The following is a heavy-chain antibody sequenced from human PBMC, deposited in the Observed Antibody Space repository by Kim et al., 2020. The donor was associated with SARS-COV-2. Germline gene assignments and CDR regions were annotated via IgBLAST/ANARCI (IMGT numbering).Heavy chain of an antibody. CDR1: GGSISSYY. CDR2: VSYSGSA. V-gene: IGHV4-59*13. J-gene: IGHJ6*01. CDR3: SREKRDYDFWSGYRYNSYG. Sequence: SETLSLTCTVSGGSISSYYWSWIRQPPGKGLEWIAFVSYSGSANYNPSLKSRVTISVDTSSQFSLKLSSVTAADTAVYYCSREKRDYDFWSGYRYNSYG. D-gene: IGHD3-3*01.